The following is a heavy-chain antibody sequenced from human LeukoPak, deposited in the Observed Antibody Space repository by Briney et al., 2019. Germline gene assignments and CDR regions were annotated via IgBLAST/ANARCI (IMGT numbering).Heavy chain of an antibody. J-gene: IGHJ1*01. CDR1: GFTFSSYA. Sequence: PGGSLRLSCAASGFTFSSYAMHWVRQAPGKGLEWVAVISYDGSNKYYADPVKGRFTISRDNSKNTLYLQMNSLRAEDTAVYYCARPTYGGDQYFQHWGQGTLVTVSS. D-gene: IGHD4/OR15-4a*01. CDR3: ARPTYGGDQYFQH. V-gene: IGHV3-30*01. CDR2: ISYDGSNK.